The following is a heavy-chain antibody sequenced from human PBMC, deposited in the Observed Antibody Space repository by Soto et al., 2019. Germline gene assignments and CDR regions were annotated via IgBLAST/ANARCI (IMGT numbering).Heavy chain of an antibody. CDR3: AIIGRGDYSDFDY. CDR1: GYTFTSYG. CDR2: IRPNDGHT. V-gene: IGHV1-18*01. J-gene: IGHJ4*02. Sequence: ASVKVSCKGLGYTFTSYGISWVRQAPGQGLEWMGWIRPNDGHTNYAQKFQDRVTMTRDTSTTTVYMDLRSLGCDDTAVYYCAIIGRGDYSDFDYWGQGTLVTVSS. D-gene: IGHD4-4*01.